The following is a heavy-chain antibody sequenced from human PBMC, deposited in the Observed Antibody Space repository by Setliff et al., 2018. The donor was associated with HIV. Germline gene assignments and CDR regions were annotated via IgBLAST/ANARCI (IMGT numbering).Heavy chain of an antibody. CDR2: IYTDGST. CDR3: AMLDTSDYFRNNWFDS. V-gene: IGHV4-61*09. D-gene: IGHD3-22*01. CDR1: GGSISSGTYY. J-gene: IGHJ5*01. Sequence: TLSLTCTVSGGSISSGTYYWSWIRQPAGKGLEWIGHIYTDGSTNFNPSLRSRVTISADTPKNQLSLKLTSVTAADTAVYYCAMLDTSDYFRNNWFDSWGQGTLVTVS.